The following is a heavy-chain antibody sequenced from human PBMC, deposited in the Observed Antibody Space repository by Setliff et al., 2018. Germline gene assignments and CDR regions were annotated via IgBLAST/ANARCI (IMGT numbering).Heavy chain of an antibody. CDR3: ARDSQLGFYYFDS. D-gene: IGHD1-1*01. CDR1: GYTFNNYG. Sequence: SVKVSCKASGYTFNNYGITWVRQAPGQGLEWMGMIIPIFGSPHYAQRFQDRVIITADVSTRTAYMDLSSLRSEDTAIYYCARDSQLGFYYFDSWGRGTLVTVSS. CDR2: IIPIFGSP. J-gene: IGHJ4*02. V-gene: IGHV1-69*13.